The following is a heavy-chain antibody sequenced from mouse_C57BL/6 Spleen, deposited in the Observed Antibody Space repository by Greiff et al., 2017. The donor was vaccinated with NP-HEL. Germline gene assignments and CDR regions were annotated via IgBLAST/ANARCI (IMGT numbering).Heavy chain of an antibody. Sequence: QVHVKQSGPGLVAPSQSLSITCTVSGFSLTSYGVSWVRQPPGKGLEWLGVIWGDGSTNYHSAPISRLSISKDNSKSQVFLKLNSLQTDDTATYYCAKEGDYYGSSYAWFAYWGQGTLVTVSA. J-gene: IGHJ3*01. CDR3: AKEGDYYGSSYAWFAY. D-gene: IGHD1-1*01. CDR2: IWGDGST. CDR1: GFSLTSYG. V-gene: IGHV2-3*01.